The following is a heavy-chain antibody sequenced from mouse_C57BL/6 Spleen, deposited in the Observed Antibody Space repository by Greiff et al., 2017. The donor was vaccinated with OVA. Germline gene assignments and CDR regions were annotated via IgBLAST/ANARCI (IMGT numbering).Heavy chain of an antibody. D-gene: IGHD1-1*01. CDR2: IWRGGGT. J-gene: IGHJ4*01. CDR1: GFSLTSYG. V-gene: IGHV2-2*01. Sequence: QVQLQQSGPGLVQPSQRLSITCTVSGFSLTSYGVHWVRQSPGKGLEWLGVIWRGGGTDYNAAFISSLSISKDNSKSKVFFKMNSLQDEDTAINYGDRKGSIYYGSAMDYWGKGTSVTVSS. CDR3: DRKGSIYYGSAMDY.